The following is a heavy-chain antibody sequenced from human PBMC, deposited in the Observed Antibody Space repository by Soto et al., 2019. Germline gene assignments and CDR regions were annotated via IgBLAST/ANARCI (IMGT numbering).Heavy chain of an antibody. V-gene: IGHV3-74*01. Sequence: PEVTLRLSCTASGFTFNTHWMHWVRQAPGKGLVWVSRIYFDGITTNYADSVKGRLTVSRDNAKNTVYLHVNTLRDEDTAVYYCARGGAMGVDYWGQGTLVTVS. CDR2: IYFDGITT. J-gene: IGHJ4*02. CDR1: GFTFNTHW. D-gene: IGHD1-26*01. CDR3: ARGGAMGVDY.